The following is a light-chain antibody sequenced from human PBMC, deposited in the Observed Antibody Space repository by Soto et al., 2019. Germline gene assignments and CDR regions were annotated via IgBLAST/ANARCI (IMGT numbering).Light chain of an antibody. CDR2: AAS. V-gene: IGKV1-27*01. CDR3: QNYNSAPWT. Sequence: DIRMTQSPSSLSASVGCRVTITCRSSRDITDYLAWYQQKPGQVPKLLIYAASTLQSGVPSRFTDSGSGTDFTLTINGLQHEDFATYYCQNYNSAPWTFGQGTKVDIK. J-gene: IGKJ1*01. CDR1: RDITDY.